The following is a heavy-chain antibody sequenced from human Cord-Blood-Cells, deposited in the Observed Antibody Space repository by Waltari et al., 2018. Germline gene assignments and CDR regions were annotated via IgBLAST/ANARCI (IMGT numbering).Heavy chain of an antibody. V-gene: IGHV1-46*01. CDR1: GYTFTSYY. J-gene: IGHJ4*02. Sequence: QVQLVQSGAEVKKPGASVKFSCQASGYTFTSYYMHWVRQAPGQGLEWMGIINPSGGSTSYAQKFQGRVTMTRDTSTSTVYMELSSLRSEDTAVYYCARSRDGYNFDYWGQGTLVTVSS. D-gene: IGHD5-12*01. CDR3: ARSRDGYNFDY. CDR2: INPSGGST.